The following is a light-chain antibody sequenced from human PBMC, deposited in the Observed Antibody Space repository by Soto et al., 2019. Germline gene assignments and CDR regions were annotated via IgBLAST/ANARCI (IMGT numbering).Light chain of an antibody. J-gene: IGLJ1*01. CDR2: DVS. V-gene: IGLV2-11*01. CDR1: SSDVGGYSY. CDR3: CSYAGGSYV. Sequence: QSVLTQPRSVSGPPGQSVTISCTGTSSDVGGYSYVSWYQQHPGKAPKAMIYDVSERPPGVPDRFSGSKSGNTASLTISGLQADDEADYYCCSYAGGSYVFGTGTKVTVL.